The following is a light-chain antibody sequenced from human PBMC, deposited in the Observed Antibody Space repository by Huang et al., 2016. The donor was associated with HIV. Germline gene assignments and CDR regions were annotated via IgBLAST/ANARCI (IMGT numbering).Light chain of an antibody. J-gene: IGKJ1*01. V-gene: IGKV2-29*02. CDR2: EVS. Sequence: DIVMIQTPLSLSVTPGQPASISFKSSQRLLHSDGKNYLYWYLQKPGQSPHLLIYEVSSRFSGVPDSFSGSGSRTDFTLKISLVEAEDVGVYYCMQGKHFPRTFGQGTKVEIK. CDR1: QRLLHSDGKNY. CDR3: MQGKHFPRT.